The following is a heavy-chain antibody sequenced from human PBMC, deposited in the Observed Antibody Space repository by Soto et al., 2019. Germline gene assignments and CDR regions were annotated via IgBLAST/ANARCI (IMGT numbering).Heavy chain of an antibody. J-gene: IGHJ4*02. CDR1: GFTFSSYS. CDR3: ASIVAHTVDY. V-gene: IGHV3-21*01. CDR2: ISSSSSYI. Sequence: SGGSLRLSCATSGFTFSSYSMNWVRQAPGKGLEWVSSISSSSSYIYYADSVKGRFTISRDNAKNSLYLQMNSLRAEDTAVYYCASIVAHTVDYWGQGTLVTVSS. D-gene: IGHD3-16*02.